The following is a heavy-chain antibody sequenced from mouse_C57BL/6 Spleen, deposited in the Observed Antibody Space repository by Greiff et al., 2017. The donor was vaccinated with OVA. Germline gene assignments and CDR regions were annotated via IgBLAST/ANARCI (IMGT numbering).Heavy chain of an antibody. Sequence: VQLQQPGTELVKPGASVKLSCKASGYTFTSYWMHWVKQRPGQGLEWIGNINPSNGGTNYNEKFKSKATLTVDKSSSTAYMQLISLTSEDSAVCYCARLWLTGTRAMDYWGQGTSVTVSS. CDR2: INPSNGGT. CDR3: ARLWLTGTRAMDY. V-gene: IGHV1-53*01. CDR1: GYTFTSYW. D-gene: IGHD4-1*01. J-gene: IGHJ4*01.